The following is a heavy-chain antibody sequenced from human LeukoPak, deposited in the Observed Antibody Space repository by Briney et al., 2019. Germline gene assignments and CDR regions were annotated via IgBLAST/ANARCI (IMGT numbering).Heavy chain of an antibody. CDR1: GGSISSYY. D-gene: IGHD4/OR15-4a*01. Sequence: SETLSLTCTVSGGSISSYYWSWIRQPPGKGLEWIGYIYYSGSTNYNPSLKSRVTISVDTSKNQFSLKLSSVAAADTAVYYCARGATYFDYWGQGTLVTVSS. CDR2: IYYSGST. J-gene: IGHJ4*02. CDR3: ARGATYFDY. V-gene: IGHV4-59*01.